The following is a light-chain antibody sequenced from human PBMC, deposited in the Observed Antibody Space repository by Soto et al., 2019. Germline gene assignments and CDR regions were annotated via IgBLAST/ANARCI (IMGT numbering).Light chain of an antibody. CDR3: QQNFSTPHD. CDR2: ATS. V-gene: IGKV1-39*01. J-gene: IGKJ2*01. CDR1: QTISFY. Sequence: IQMTQSPSSLSASVGDTVTITCRASQTISFYLNWYQQKPGRTPNLLIYATSSLQSGVPSRFDGSGSGTEFTLTISSLQPDDFATYYCQQNFSTPHDFGQGTKLELK.